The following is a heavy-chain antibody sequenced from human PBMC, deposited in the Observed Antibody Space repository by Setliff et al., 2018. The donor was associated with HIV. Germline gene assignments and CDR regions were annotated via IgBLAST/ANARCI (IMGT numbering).Heavy chain of an antibody. CDR1: GGSFTDIGGSFTDYY. J-gene: IGHJ3*02. V-gene: IGHV4-34*01. Sequence: SETLSLTCAVFGGSFTDIGGSFTDYYWIWIRQPPGKGLEWIGEINHSGSTHYNPSLKSRFTISVDTSKNQFSLKVNSVTAADTAVYYCARHSITLVVGVPERDDAFDIWGQGTMVTVSS. CDR3: ARHSITLVVGVPERDDAFDI. CDR2: INHSGST. D-gene: IGHD3-22*01.